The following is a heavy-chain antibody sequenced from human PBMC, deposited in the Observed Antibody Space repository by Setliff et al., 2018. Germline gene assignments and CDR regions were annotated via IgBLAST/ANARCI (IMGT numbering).Heavy chain of an antibody. CDR2: IYIGGSA. V-gene: IGHV4-4*07. J-gene: IGHJ4*02. CDR1: GGSISSYC. CDR3: ARADGYNWPFDY. D-gene: IGHD5-12*01. Sequence: SETLSLTCTVSGGSISSYCWSWIRQPAGKGLEWIGHIYIGGSANYNPALKSRVTMSIDTSKNQFSLKLNSVTAADMAVYYCARADGYNWPFDYWGQGTLVTVSS.